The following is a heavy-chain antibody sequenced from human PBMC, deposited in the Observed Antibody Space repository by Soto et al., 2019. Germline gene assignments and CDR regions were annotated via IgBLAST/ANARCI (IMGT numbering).Heavy chain of an antibody. CDR1: GGSISSGGYY. CDR2: IYYSGST. V-gene: IGHV4-31*03. CDR3: ARGTVSAIVVVVAATGYAFDI. J-gene: IGHJ3*02. D-gene: IGHD2-15*01. Sequence: QVQLQESGPGLVKPSQTLSLTCTVSGGSISSGGYYWSWIRQHPVKGLEWIGYIYYSGSTYYNPYLMSRVNISVNTSKNQFSLKLSSVTAADTAVYYCARGTVSAIVVVVAATGYAFDIWGQGTMVTVSS.